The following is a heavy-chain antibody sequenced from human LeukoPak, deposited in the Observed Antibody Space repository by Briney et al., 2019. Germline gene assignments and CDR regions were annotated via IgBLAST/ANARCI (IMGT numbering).Heavy chain of an antibody. V-gene: IGHV3-30-3*01. Sequence: PGRSLRLSCAASGFTFSGYAMHWVRQAPGKGLEWVAVISYDGSNKYYADSVKGRFTISRDNSKNTLYLQMNSLRPEDTALYHCARDSLNALDYWGQGTLVTVSS. CDR3: ARDSLNALDY. D-gene: IGHD2-8*01. CDR2: ISYDGSNK. CDR1: GFTFSGYA. J-gene: IGHJ4*02.